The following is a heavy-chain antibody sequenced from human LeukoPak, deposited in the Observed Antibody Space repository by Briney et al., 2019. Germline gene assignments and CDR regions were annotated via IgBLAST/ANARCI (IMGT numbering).Heavy chain of an antibody. J-gene: IGHJ6*03. CDR3: ARGPVDCSSTSCSIFFMDV. D-gene: IGHD2-2*01. V-gene: IGHV3-13*01. Sequence: PGGSLRLSCAASGFTFSSYGMHWVRQATGKGLEWVSAIGTAGDTYYPGSVKGRFTISRENAKNSLYLQMNSLRAGDTAVYYCARGPVDCSSTSCSIFFMDVWGKGTTVTVSS. CDR1: GFTFSSYG. CDR2: IGTAGDT.